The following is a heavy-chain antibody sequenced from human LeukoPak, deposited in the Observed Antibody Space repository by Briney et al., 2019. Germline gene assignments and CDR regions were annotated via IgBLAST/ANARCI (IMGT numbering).Heavy chain of an antibody. CDR1: GFTFSNYG. CDR3: AKDLPAAYFDY. CDR2: VRSDGGIK. J-gene: IGHJ4*02. D-gene: IGHD2-2*01. V-gene: IGHV3-30*02. Sequence: HPGGSLRLSCAASGFTFSNYGMHWVRQAPGKGLEWVAFVRSDGGIKYCADSVKGRFTISRDDSRTTLHLQMNSLRAEDTAVYHCAKDLPAAYFDYWGQGTLVTVSS.